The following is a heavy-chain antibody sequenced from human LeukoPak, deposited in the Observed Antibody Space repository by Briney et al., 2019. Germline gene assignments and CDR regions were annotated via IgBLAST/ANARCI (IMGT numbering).Heavy chain of an antibody. Sequence: GGSLRLSCAASGFPFDDYGMNWVRQVPGRGLEWVSGINWNGGSTGYADSVKGRFTISRDNAKNSLYLQMNSLRAEDTALYYCARDIVLIAVAVRGSFDIWGQGTMVTVSS. D-gene: IGHD6-19*01. CDR2: INWNGGST. J-gene: IGHJ3*02. CDR1: GFPFDDYG. CDR3: ARDIVLIAVAVRGSFDI. V-gene: IGHV3-20*04.